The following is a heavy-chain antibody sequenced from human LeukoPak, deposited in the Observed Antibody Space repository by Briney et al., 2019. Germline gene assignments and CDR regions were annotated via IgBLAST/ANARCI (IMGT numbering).Heavy chain of an antibody. CDR1: GFNFRNYV. V-gene: IGHV3-43*02. CDR2: ISGNGGRT. Sequence: PGGSLRLSCAASGFNFRNYVMSWVRQAPGKGLEWVSGISGNGGRTYYADSVKGRFTISRDNSKNSLYLQMNSLRTEDTALYYCTKDQEKELSAPGSYYPLDNWGQGTLVTVSS. CDR3: TKDQEKELSAPGSYYPLDN. J-gene: IGHJ4*02. D-gene: IGHD3-10*01.